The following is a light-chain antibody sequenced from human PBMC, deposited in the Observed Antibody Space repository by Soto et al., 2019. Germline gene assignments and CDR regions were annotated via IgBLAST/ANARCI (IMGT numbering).Light chain of an antibody. V-gene: IGKV1-39*01. J-gene: IGKJ4*01. Sequence: DIQMTQSPSSLSAFVGDSVTITCRASQGISSYLNWYQQKPGKAPKLLIYAASSLQSGVSLRFSGSGSGTDYTLTISSLQREDSATYYCQQSYSTPPLTFGGGTKVEI. CDR2: AAS. CDR1: QGISSY. CDR3: QQSYSTPPLT.